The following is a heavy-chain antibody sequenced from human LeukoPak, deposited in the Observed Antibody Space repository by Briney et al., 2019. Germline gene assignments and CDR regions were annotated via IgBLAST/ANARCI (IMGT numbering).Heavy chain of an antibody. CDR3: ARLSSTSQPFDP. CDR2: IYPDDSDT. D-gene: IGHD2-2*01. Sequence: GESLKISCKGSGYSFASYWIAWVRQMPGKGLEWMGIIYPDDSDTRYSPSFQGQVTISADKSISTAYLQWSGLKASDAAVYYCARLSSTSQPFDPWAREPWSPSPQ. V-gene: IGHV5-51*01. CDR1: GYSFASYW. J-gene: IGHJ5*02.